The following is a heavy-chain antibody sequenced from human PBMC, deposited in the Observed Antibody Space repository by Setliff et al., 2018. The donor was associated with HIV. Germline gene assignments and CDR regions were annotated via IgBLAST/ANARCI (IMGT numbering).Heavy chain of an antibody. J-gene: IGHJ3*01. V-gene: IGHV5-51*01. CDR3: ARRDGRSMNAFQI. CDR1: DYTFTTYW. CDR2: IYPDDSDI. Sequence: GESLKISCKALDYTFTTYWIAWVRQMPGEGLEWMGIIYPDDSDIRYNPSFQNQITISADKSIATAYLQLNNLKASDTATYYCARRDGRSMNAFQIWGPGTMVT. D-gene: IGHD2-21*01.